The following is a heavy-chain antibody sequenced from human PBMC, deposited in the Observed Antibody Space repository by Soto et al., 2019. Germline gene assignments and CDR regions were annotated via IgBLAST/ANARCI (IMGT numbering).Heavy chain of an antibody. CDR2: INHSGST. D-gene: IGHD3-10*01. J-gene: IGHJ6*03. CDR1: GGSFSGYY. CDR3: AREGPLWFGELFRGYYMDV. Sequence: SETLSLTCAVYGGSFSGYYWSWIRQPPGKGLEWIGEINHSGSTNYNPSLKSRVTISVDTSKNQFSLKLSSVTAADTAVYYCAREGPLWFGELFRGYYMDVWGKGTTVTVSS. V-gene: IGHV4-34*01.